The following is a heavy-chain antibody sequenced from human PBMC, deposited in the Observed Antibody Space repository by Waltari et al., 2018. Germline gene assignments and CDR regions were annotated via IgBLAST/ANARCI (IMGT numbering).Heavy chain of an antibody. V-gene: IGHV4-34*01. Sequence: QVQLQQWGAGLLKPSETLSLTCAVYGGSFSGYYWSWIRQPPGKGLEWIGEINHSGSINYNPSLKSRVTMSVDTSKPQFSLKRGSGTAADTAVDYCARGRETRYWGQATLVTVSS. CDR1: GGSFSGYY. D-gene: IGHD1-26*01. CDR3: ARGRETRY. CDR2: INHSGSI. J-gene: IGHJ4*02.